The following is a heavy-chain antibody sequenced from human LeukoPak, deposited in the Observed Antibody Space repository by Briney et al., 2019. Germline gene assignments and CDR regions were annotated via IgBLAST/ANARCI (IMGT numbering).Heavy chain of an antibody. V-gene: IGHV1-24*01. D-gene: IGHD6-6*01. CDR3: ATDKNRSSSSEGIDF. J-gene: IGHJ4*02. Sequence: GASVKVSCKVSGYTLTELAMHWVRQAPGKGLEWMGGFDPEDGETIYAQKFQGRVTMTEDTTTDTAYMELSSLRSGDTAVYYCATDKNRSSSSEGIDFWGQGTLVTVYS. CDR1: GYTLTELA. CDR2: FDPEDGET.